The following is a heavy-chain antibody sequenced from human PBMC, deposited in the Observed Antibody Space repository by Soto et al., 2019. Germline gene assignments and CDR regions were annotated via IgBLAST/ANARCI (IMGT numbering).Heavy chain of an antibody. D-gene: IGHD2-15*01. CDR2: NSWNRGSI. Sequence: EVQLAESGGGLVQPGRSLRLSCAASGFTFDDYAMHWHRQAPGKGLEWVSGNSWNRGSIGFADPVKGRVTISSDNAKKSVYVQSNSPRAEATALYYCAKVVARWYYFEYWCQGTLVSVSS. CDR1: GFTFDDYA. J-gene: IGHJ4*02. CDR3: AKVVARWYYFEY. V-gene: IGHV3-9*01.